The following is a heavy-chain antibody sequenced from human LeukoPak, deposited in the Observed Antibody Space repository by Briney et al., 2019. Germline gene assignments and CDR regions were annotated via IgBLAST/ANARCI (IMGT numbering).Heavy chain of an antibody. D-gene: IGHD2-21*01. J-gene: IGHJ4*02. CDR3: ARHLVVATYDC. V-gene: IGHV3-11*01. CDR2: ISSGGSTI. CDR1: GFTFSDYY. Sequence: PGGSLGLSCAASGFTFSDYYMSWIRQAPGKGLEWVSYISSGGSTIYYADSVKGRFTISRDNAKNSLYLQMNSLRAEDTAVYYCARHLVVATYDCWGQGTLVTVSS.